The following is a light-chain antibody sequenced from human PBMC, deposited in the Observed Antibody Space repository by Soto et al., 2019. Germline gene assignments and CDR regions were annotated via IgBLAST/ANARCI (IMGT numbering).Light chain of an antibody. CDR2: GAS. CDR3: QQYGSSHTT. V-gene: IGKV3-20*01. Sequence: EIVLTQSPGTLSLSPGERATLSCRASQSVSSSYLAWYQQKPGQAPRLLIYGASSRATGIPDRFSGSGSGTDFTLTISRLEPEDFAVYYCQQYGSSHTTFGQGTKGEIK. CDR1: QSVSSSY. J-gene: IGKJ1*01.